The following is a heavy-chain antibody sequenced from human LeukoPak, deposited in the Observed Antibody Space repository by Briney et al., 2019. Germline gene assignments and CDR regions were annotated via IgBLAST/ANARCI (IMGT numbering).Heavy chain of an antibody. J-gene: IGHJ3*02. CDR1: GGSISSYY. Sequence: PSETLSLTCTVSGGSISSYYWSWIRQPAGKGLEWIGRIYTSGSTNYNPSLKSRVTMSVDTSKNQFSLKLSSVTAADTAAYYCARDEFVGIVVSPGAFDIWGQGTMVTVSS. CDR3: ARDEFVGIVVSPGAFDI. CDR2: IYTSGST. D-gene: IGHD3-22*01. V-gene: IGHV4-4*07.